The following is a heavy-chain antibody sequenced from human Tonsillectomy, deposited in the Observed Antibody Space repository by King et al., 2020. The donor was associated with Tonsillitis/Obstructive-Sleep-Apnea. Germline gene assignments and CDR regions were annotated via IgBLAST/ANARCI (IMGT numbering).Heavy chain of an antibody. CDR2: ISYDGSDK. D-gene: IGHD6-19*01. CDR3: AKEGQWLVYYYNYMDV. Sequence: HVQLVESGGGVVQPGRSLRLSCAASGFTFNSYGMHWVRQAPGKGLEWVAVISYDGSDKYYADSVKGRFTISRDNSKNTLYLQMNSLRAEDTAVYYCAKEGQWLVYYYNYMDVWGKGTTVTVFS. CDR1: GFTFNSYG. J-gene: IGHJ6*03. V-gene: IGHV3-30*18.